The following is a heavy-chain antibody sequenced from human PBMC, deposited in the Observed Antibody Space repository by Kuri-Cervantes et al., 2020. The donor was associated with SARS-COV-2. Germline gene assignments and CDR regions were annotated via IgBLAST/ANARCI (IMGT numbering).Heavy chain of an antibody. CDR1: GYTFSDHY. V-gene: IGHV1-69*13. CDR3: ARDQDFHSRSWYRTMDY. CDR2: IIPIFGTA. J-gene: IGHJ4*02. Sequence: SVKVSCKASGYTFSDHYMYWVRQAPGQGLEWMGGIIPIFGTANYAQKFQGRLTITADESTSTAYMELSSLRSEDTAVYYCARDQDFHSRSWYRTMDYWGQGTLVTVSS. D-gene: IGHD6-13*01.